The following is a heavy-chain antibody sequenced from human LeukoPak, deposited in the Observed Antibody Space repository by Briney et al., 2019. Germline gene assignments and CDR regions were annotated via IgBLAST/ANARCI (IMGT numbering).Heavy chain of an antibody. V-gene: IGHV3-74*01. CDR1: GFTFSGYW. CDR2: INSDGSAT. J-gene: IGHJ4*02. CDR3: ARDRDGPDY. D-gene: IGHD5-24*01. Sequence: PGGSLRLSCAASGFTFSGYWMNWVRRGPGKWLVWVSRINSDGSATRHADSVNGRFTISRDNAKNMVFVEMNGLRVEDTAVYYCARDRDGPDYWGQGTLVTVSS.